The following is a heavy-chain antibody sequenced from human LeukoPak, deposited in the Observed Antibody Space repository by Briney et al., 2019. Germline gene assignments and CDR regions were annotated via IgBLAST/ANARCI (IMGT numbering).Heavy chain of an antibody. Sequence: SETPSLTCAVYGGSFSGYYWSWIRQPPGKGLEWVGEINHSGSTNYNPSLKSRVTISVDTSKNQFSLKLSSVTAADTAVYYCARGVCSSTSCEPFDYWGQGTLVTVSS. D-gene: IGHD2-2*01. J-gene: IGHJ4*02. CDR2: INHSGST. V-gene: IGHV4-34*01. CDR3: ARGVCSSTSCEPFDY. CDR1: GGSFSGYY.